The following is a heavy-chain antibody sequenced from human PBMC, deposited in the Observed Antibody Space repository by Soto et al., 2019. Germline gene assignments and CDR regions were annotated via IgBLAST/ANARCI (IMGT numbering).Heavy chain of an antibody. D-gene: IGHD1-26*01. V-gene: IGHV3-73*02. CDR3: TRVGAPDP. CDR2: IRNLPNSDAT. J-gene: IGHJ5*02. CDR1: GFTFSNSA. Sequence: EVQLVESRGGLVQPGGSLILSCVASGFTFSNSAIHWVRQASGKGLEWVGRIRNLPNSDATAYAAAVKGRFTISRDDSKNTAYLQMNSLKTEDSAVYYCTRVGAPDPWGQGTLVTVSS.